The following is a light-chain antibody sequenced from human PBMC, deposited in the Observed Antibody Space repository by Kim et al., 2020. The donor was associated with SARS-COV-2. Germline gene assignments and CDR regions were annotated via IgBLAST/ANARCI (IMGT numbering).Light chain of an antibody. J-gene: IGLJ2*01. Sequence: APGTPAVNSCAENNIGNKSVHWYQRKPGPAPVLVIYYSFDRPSGIPERFSGSNSGNTATLTISRVEAGDEADYYCQVWDDTSNHVVFGGGTQLTVL. CDR2: YSF. V-gene: IGLV3-21*04. CDR3: QVWDDTSNHVV. CDR1: NIGNKS.